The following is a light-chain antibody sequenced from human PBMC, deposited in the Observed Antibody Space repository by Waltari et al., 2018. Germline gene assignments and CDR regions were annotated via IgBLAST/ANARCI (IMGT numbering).Light chain of an antibody. Sequence: EMLMTQFPATLSVSPGERATLSCRASQSVSSKLAWDQPRPGQAPRLRIYDASTRATGIPARFSGSGSGTDFTLTISSLQSEDFAVYYCQQYNNWPGTFGRGTKVEIK. CDR1: QSVSSK. CDR3: QQYNNWPGT. V-gene: IGKV3-15*01. J-gene: IGKJ1*01. CDR2: DAS.